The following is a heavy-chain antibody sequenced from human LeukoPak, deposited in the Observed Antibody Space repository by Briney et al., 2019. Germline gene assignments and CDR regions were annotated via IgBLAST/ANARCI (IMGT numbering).Heavy chain of an antibody. D-gene: IGHD2/OR15-2a*01. CDR1: GASISRSSYY. V-gene: IGHV4-39*01. CDR3: ARSSLEVIGVDY. Sequence: KPPETLSLTCTVSGASISRSSYYWGWIRQPPGKGLEWIGNIYYSGSTYYNPSLKSRVIISVDTSKNQFSLKLSSVTAADTAVYYCARSSLEVIGVDYWGQGTLVTVSS. J-gene: IGHJ4*02. CDR2: IYYSGST.